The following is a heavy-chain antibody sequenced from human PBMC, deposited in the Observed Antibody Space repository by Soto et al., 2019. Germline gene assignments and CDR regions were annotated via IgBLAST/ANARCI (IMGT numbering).Heavy chain of an antibody. CDR2: IIPILGIA. CDR3: GRRGYSCYHFDY. J-gene: IGHJ4*02. CDR1: GGTFSSYT. V-gene: IGHV1-69*02. Sequence: QVQLVQSGAEVKKPGSSVKVSCKASGGTFSSYTISWVRQAPGQGLEWMGRIIPILGIANYAQKFQGRVTSXAXXSPSTAYMELRSLGSQDTAVYYCGRRGYSCYHFDYWGQGPLVTVSS. D-gene: IGHD5-12*01.